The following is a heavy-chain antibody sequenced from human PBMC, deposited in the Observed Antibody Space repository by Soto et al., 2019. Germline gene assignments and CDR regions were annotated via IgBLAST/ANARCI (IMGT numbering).Heavy chain of an antibody. CDR2: TYYRSKWHY. V-gene: IGHV6-1*01. J-gene: IGHJ6*02. D-gene: IGHD3-9*01. Sequence: PSQTLSLTCVISGDSVSSNTAAWNWIRQTPSRGLEWLGRTYYRSKWHYDYAVSVKSRIIINPDTSKNQFSLQLNSVTPEDTAVYYCVRQSSNDREYFGLDVWGQGSTVTVA. CDR1: GDSVSSNTAA. CDR3: VRQSSNDREYFGLDV.